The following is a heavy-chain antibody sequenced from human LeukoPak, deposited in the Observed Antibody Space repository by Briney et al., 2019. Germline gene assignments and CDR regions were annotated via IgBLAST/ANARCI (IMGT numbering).Heavy chain of an antibody. V-gene: IGHV4-34*01. D-gene: IGHD3-10*01. CDR1: GGSFSGYY. J-gene: IGHJ6*03. Sequence: SETLSLTCAVFGGSFSGYYWSWIRQPPGKGPEWIGEINHSGSINYNSSLKSRVTISVDTSKNQFSLKLSSVTAADTAVYYCARRMGRRFGERYYYYHYMDVWGKGTTVTISS. CDR3: ARRMGRRFGERYYYYHYMDV. CDR2: INHSGSI.